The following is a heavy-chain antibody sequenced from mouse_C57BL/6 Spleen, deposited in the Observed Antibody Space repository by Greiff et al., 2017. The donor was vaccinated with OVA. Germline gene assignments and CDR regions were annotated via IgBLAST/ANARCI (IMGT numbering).Heavy chain of an antibody. D-gene: IGHD3-2*02. V-gene: IGHV5-6*01. CDR3: ARQGRTAQATNYFDY. CDR1: GFTFSSYG. Sequence: EVKLVESGGDLVKPGGSLKLSCAASGFTFSSYGMSWVRQTPDKRLEWVATISSGGSYTYYPDSVKGRFTISRDNAKNTLYLQMSSLKSEDTAMYYCARQGRTAQATNYFDYWGQGTTLTVSS. CDR2: ISSGGSYT. J-gene: IGHJ2*01.